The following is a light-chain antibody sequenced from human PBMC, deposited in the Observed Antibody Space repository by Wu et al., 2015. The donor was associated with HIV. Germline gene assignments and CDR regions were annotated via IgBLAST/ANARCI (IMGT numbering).Light chain of an antibody. CDR1: QSVSSSY. Sequence: ERVMTQSPATLSLSPGERATLSCRASQSVSSSYLAWYQQKPGQAPRLLIYGASSRATGIPDRFSGSGSGTDFTLTISRLEPEDFAVYYCQQYGSSPPWTFGQGTKVEIK. V-gene: IGKV3-20*01. CDR2: GAS. CDR3: QQYGSSPPWT. J-gene: IGKJ1*01.